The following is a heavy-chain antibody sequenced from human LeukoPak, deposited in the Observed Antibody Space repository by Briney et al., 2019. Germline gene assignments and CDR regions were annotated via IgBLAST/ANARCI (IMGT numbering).Heavy chain of an antibody. J-gene: IGHJ4*02. D-gene: IGHD3-3*02. V-gene: IGHV3-74*01. CDR3: ARGKLAVEDN. Sequence: GGSLRLSCAASGFTLSSYWMHWVRQAPGKGLVWVSRINSDGSDTDYADSVKGRFTISRDNAKNTLYLQMNSLRAEDTAVYYCARGKLAVEDNWGQGTLVTVSS. CDR1: GFTLSSYW. CDR2: INSDGSDT.